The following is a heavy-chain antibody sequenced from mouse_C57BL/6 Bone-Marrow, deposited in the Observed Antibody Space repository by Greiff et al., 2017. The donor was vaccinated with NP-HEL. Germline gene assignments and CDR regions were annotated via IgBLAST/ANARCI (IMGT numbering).Heavy chain of an antibody. Sequence: VQLQQSGPELVKPGASVKIPCKASGYTFTDYNMDWVKQSHGKSLEWIGDINPNNGGTIYNQKFKGKATLTVDKSSSTAYMELRSLTSEDTAVYYCARGTLPYYDYDYWYFDVWGTGTTVTVSS. D-gene: IGHD2-4*01. CDR1: GYTFTDYN. CDR3: ARGTLPYYDYDYWYFDV. V-gene: IGHV1-18*01. J-gene: IGHJ1*03. CDR2: INPNNGGT.